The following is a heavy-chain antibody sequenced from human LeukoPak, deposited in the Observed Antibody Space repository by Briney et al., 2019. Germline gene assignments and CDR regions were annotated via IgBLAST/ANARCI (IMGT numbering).Heavy chain of an antibody. J-gene: IGHJ5*02. V-gene: IGHV4-38-2*01. CDR3: ARGVDSSGSNWFDP. CDR1: GYSISSGYY. Sequence: SETLSLTCVVSGYSISSGYYWGWIRQPPGKGLEWIGSIYHSGSTYYNPSLKSRVTISVDTSKNQFSLKPSSVTAADTAVYYCARGVDSSGSNWFDPWGQGTLVTVSS. D-gene: IGHD3-22*01. CDR2: IYHSGST.